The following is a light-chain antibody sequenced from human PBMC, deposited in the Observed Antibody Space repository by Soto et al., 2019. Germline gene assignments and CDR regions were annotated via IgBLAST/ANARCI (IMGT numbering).Light chain of an antibody. Sequence: QSALTQPPSASGTPGQRVTISCSGSSSNIGSNTVNWYQQLPGTAPKLLIYSNNQRPSGVPDRFSGSKFGTSASLAISGLQSEDEADYYCAAWDDSLNGLYVFGTGTKVTVL. CDR2: SNN. J-gene: IGLJ1*01. V-gene: IGLV1-44*01. CDR3: AAWDDSLNGLYV. CDR1: SSNIGSNT.